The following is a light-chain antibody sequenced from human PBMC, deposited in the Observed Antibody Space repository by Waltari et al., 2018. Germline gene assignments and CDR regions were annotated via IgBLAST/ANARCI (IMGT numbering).Light chain of an antibody. V-gene: IGLV4-69*01. CDR2: LNSDGSH. CDR1: SGHNNYA. CDR3: QTWGTGIVL. J-gene: IGLJ2*01. Sequence: QLVLTQSPSASASLGASVKLTCTLSSGHNNYAIACHQQPPEKGPRYLMKLNSDGSHSKGDGIPDRFSGSSSGAERYLTISSLQSEDEADYYCQTWGTGIVLFGGGTKLTVL.